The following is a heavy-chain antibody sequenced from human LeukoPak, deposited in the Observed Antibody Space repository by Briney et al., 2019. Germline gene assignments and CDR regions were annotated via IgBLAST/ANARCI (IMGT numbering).Heavy chain of an antibody. V-gene: IGHV1-69*13. J-gene: IGHJ3*02. CDR2: VIPIFGTA. D-gene: IGHD3-3*01. CDR3: ARDYDFWSGYYHNPHANDAFDI. CDR1: GGTFSRYA. Sequence: SVKVSCKASGGTFSRYAISWVRQAPGQGLEWMGGVIPIFGTANYAQKFQGRVTITADESTSTAYMELSSLRSEDTAVYYCARDYDFWSGYYHNPHANDAFDIWGQGTMVTVSS.